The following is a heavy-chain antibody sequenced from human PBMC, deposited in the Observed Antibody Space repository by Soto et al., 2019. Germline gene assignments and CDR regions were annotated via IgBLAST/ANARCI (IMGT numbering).Heavy chain of an antibody. CDR3: ARDHVAAAGNFDY. J-gene: IGHJ4*02. Sequence: GSLRLSCAASGFTFSDYYMSWIRQAPGKGLEWVSYISSSSSYTNYADSVKGRFTISRDNAKNSLYLQMNSLRAEDTAVYYCARDHVAAAGNFDYWGQGTLVTVSS. V-gene: IGHV3-11*05. CDR1: GFTFSDYY. D-gene: IGHD6-13*01. CDR2: ISSSSSYT.